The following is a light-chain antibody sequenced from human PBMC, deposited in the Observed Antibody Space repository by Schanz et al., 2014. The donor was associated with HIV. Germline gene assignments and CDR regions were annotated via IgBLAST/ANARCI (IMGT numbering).Light chain of an antibody. J-gene: IGLJ3*02. V-gene: IGLV1-40*01. CDR3: ASWDDRWDGPV. CDR2: GNS. CDR1: SSNIGAGYD. Sequence: QSVLTQPPSVSGAPGQRVTISCTGSSSNIGAGYDVHWYQQLPGTAPKLLIYGNSNRPSGVPDRFSGSRSGTSASLAVSGLQFEDEADYFCASWDDRWDGPVFGGGTKLTVL.